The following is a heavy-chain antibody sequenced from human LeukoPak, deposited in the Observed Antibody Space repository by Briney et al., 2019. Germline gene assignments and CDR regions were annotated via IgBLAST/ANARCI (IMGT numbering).Heavy chain of an antibody. CDR3: ARQVDSSGYSPLYYFDY. CDR2: IYPGDSDT. Sequence: GESLKIPCKGSGYSFTSYWIGWVRQMPGKGLEWMGIIYPGDSDTRYSPSFQGQVTISADKSISTAYLQWSSLKASDTAMYYCARQVDSSGYSPLYYFDYWGQGTLVTVSS. CDR1: GYSFTSYW. J-gene: IGHJ4*02. V-gene: IGHV5-51*01. D-gene: IGHD3-22*01.